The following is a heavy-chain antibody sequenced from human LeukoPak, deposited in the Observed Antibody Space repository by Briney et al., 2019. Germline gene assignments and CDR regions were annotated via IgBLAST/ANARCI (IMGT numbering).Heavy chain of an antibody. CDR2: IRPSGDNT. CDR3: ARVAGWHWFDP. D-gene: IGHD6-19*01. CDR1: GFTFSSYD. J-gene: IGHJ5*02. Sequence: GGTLRLSCSASGFTFSSYDMTWVRQAPGRGLEWVSSIRPSGDNTYYGDSVKGRFTISRDNSKNTVYLQMNNMRVDDTAVYYCARVAGWHWFDPWGQGTLVTVSS. V-gene: IGHV3-23*01.